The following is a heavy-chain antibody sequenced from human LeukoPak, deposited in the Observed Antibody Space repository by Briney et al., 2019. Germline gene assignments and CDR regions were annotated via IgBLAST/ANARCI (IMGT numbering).Heavy chain of an antibody. CDR2: IYSGGST. D-gene: IGHD3-22*01. CDR3: ARGYYDSSGYYIDY. Sequence: QTGGSLRLSCAASGFTVSSNYVSWVRQAPGKGLEWVSVIYSGGSTYYADSVKGRFTISRDNSKNTLYLQMNSLRAEDTAVYYCARGYYDSSGYYIDYWGQGTLVTVSS. J-gene: IGHJ4*02. V-gene: IGHV3-53*01. CDR1: GFTVSSNY.